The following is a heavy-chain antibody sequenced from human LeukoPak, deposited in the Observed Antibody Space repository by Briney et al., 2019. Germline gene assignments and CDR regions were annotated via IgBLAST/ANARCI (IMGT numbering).Heavy chain of an antibody. Sequence: PGGSLRLSCAASGFTFSSYSMNWVRQAPGKGLEWVSYISSSSSTIYYADSVKGRFTISRDNAKNSLYLQMNSLRDEDTAVYYCARDWYTFGGVIALGLDYWGQGTLVTVSS. V-gene: IGHV3-48*02. CDR1: GFTFSSYS. J-gene: IGHJ4*02. CDR3: ARDWYTFGGVIALGLDY. CDR2: ISSSSSTI. D-gene: IGHD3-16*02.